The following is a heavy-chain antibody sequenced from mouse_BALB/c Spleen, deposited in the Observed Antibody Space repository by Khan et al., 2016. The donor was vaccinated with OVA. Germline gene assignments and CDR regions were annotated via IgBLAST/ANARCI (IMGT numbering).Heavy chain of an antibody. CDR1: GYIFTNYG. D-gene: IGHD1-1*01. Sequence: QIQLVQSGPELKKPGETVKISCKASGYIFTNYGMNWVKQAPGQGLKWMGWINTYTGEPTYADDFRGRFAFSLETSASTAYLQINNLKHEDTATXCCARGAFYYDREKNEWFAYWGQGTLVTVSA. CDR2: INTYTGEP. CDR3: ARGAFYYDREKNEWFAY. V-gene: IGHV9-3-1*01. J-gene: IGHJ3*01.